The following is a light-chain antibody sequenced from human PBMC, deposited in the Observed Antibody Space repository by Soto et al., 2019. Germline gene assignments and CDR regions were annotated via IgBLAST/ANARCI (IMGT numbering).Light chain of an antibody. CDR3: QQRINWPLT. V-gene: IGKV3-11*01. Sequence: ETVLTQSPATLSLSAGERAILSCRASQSVSTYLAWYQQKPGQAPRLLIYDAVNRATGIPARFSGSGSGTDFTLIIDSLEPEDFAVYYCQQRINWPLTFGGGTKVDIK. J-gene: IGKJ4*01. CDR2: DAV. CDR1: QSVSTY.